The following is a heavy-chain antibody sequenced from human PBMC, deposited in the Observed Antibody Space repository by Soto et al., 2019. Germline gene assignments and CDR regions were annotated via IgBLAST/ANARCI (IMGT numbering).Heavy chain of an antibody. D-gene: IGHD4-17*01. V-gene: IGHV1-69*02. CDR1: GGTFSSYT. J-gene: IGHJ6*03. CDR3: ARGWGDYDWDYYMDV. CDR2: IIPIRGIT. Sequence: SVKVSCKASGGTFSSYTISWVRQAPGQGLEWMGIIIPIRGITSYAQKFQGRVTMTRDTSTSTVYMELSSLRSEDTAVYYCARGWGDYDWDYYMDVWGKGTTVTVSS.